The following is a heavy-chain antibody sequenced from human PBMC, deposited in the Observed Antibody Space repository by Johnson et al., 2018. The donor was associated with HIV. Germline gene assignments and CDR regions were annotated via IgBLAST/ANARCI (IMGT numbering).Heavy chain of an antibody. CDR2: IYSGGST. CDR1: GFTVSSNY. CDR3: ANLLTTVTSRWRSALDI. Sequence: VQLVESGGGLIQPGGSLRLSCAASGFTVSSNYMSWVRQAPGKGLEWVSVIYSGGSTYYADSVKGRFTISRDNSKNTLYLQMYGLRADDTAVYYCANLLTTVTSRWRSALDIWGQGTMVIVSS. D-gene: IGHD4-17*01. J-gene: IGHJ3*02. V-gene: IGHV3-53*01.